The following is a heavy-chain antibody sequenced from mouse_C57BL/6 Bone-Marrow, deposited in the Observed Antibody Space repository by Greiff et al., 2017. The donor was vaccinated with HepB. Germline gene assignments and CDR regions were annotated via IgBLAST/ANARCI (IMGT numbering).Heavy chain of an antibody. CDR2: IYPRSGNT. J-gene: IGHJ4*01. CDR3: ARSYSKGYYAMDY. D-gene: IGHD2-5*01. Sequence: VQLKQSGAELARPGASVKLSCKASGYTFTSYGISWVKQRTGQGLEWIGEIYPRSGNTYYNEKFKGKATLTADKSSSTAYMELRSLTSEDSAVYFCARSYSKGYYAMDYWGQGTSVTVSS. V-gene: IGHV1-81*01. CDR1: GYTFTSYG.